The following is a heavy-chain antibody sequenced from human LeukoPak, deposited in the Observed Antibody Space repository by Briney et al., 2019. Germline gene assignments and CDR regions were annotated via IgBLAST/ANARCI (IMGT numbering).Heavy chain of an antibody. V-gene: IGHV1-18*01. D-gene: IGHD2-21*02. Sequence: GASVKVSCKTSGYTFNNYGINWVRQAPGQGLEWGGWISGYNGNTNYAQKFQGRITMTIDTPTSTGYMELRSLTSDDTAVFYCARYGGGDTWYAHFGMDVWGRGTTVTVSS. CDR1: GYTFNNYG. J-gene: IGHJ6*02. CDR2: ISGYNGNT. CDR3: ARYGGGDTWYAHFGMDV.